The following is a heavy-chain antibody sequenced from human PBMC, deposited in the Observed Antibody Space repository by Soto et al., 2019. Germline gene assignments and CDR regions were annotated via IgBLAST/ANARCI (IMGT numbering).Heavy chain of an antibody. CDR3: ARDAGQLGLDY. CDR1: GASISSYY. J-gene: IGHJ4*02. Sequence: PSETLSLTCTVSGASISSYYWSWIRQPPGKGLEWIGYIYYSGSTNYNPSLKSRVTISVDTSKNQFSLKLSSVTAADTAVYYCARDAGQLGLDYWSQGTLVTVYS. D-gene: IGHD6-6*01. V-gene: IGHV4-59*01. CDR2: IYYSGST.